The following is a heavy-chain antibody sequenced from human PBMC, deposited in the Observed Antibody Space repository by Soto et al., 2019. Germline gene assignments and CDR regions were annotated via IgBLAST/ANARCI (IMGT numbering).Heavy chain of an antibody. J-gene: IGHJ3*02. D-gene: IGHD6-6*01. CDR1: GGTFSSYT. CDR2: IIPILGIA. V-gene: IGHV1-69*02. CDR3: ARAYSSSDAFDI. Sequence: SVKVSCKASGGTFSSYTISWVRQAPGQGLEWMGRIIPILGIANYAQKFQGRVTITADKSTSTAYMELSSLRSEDTAAYYCARAYSSSDAFDIWGQGTMVTVSS.